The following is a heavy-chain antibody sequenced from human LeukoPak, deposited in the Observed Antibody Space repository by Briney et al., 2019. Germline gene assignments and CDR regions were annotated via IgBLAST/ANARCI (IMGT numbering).Heavy chain of an antibody. CDR1: GYTFTSYG. CDR2: ISAYNGNT. Sequence: GASVKVSCKASGYTFTSYGISWVRQAPGQGLEWMGWISAYNGNTNYAQKVQGRVTITRDTSASTAYMELSSLRSEDTAVYYCARRQSSYYDSSGYYVVGALDYWGQGTLVTVSS. CDR3: ARRQSSYYDSSGYYVVGALDY. D-gene: IGHD3-22*01. J-gene: IGHJ4*02. V-gene: IGHV1-18*01.